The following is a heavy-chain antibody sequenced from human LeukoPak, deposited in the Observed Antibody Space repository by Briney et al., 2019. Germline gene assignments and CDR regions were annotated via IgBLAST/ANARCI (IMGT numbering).Heavy chain of an antibody. V-gene: IGHV4-4*07. CDR3: ARTRSYCMDV. J-gene: IGHJ6*04. CDR2: MYSTGST. Sequence: SETLSLTCTVSGASISNYYWTWIRQPAGKGLEWIGRMYSTGSTIYNPSLKSRVTMSVDTSKNQFSLTLSSVTAADTAVYYCARTRSYCMDVWAKGTTVTVSS. D-gene: IGHD6-19*01. CDR1: GASISNYY.